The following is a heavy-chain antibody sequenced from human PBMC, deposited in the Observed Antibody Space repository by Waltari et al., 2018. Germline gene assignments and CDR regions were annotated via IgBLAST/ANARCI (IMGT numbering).Heavy chain of an antibody. Sequence: QVQLVQSGAEVKKPGSSVKVSCKASGGTFSSYAISWVRQAPGQGLEWMGGIIPILGKANYEQKFQGRVTITTDESTSTAYMELSSLRSEDTAVYYCASPITGTLLGFDYWGQGTLVTVSS. CDR1: GGTFSSYA. CDR3: ASPITGTLLGFDY. CDR2: IIPILGKA. V-gene: IGHV1-69*05. J-gene: IGHJ4*02. D-gene: IGHD1-20*01.